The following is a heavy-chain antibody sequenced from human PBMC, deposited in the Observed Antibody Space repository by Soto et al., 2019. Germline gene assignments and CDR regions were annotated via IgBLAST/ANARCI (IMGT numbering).Heavy chain of an antibody. CDR2: IIPIFGTA. D-gene: IGHD6-19*01. CDR1: GCTFSSYA. Sequence: QVQLVQSGAEVKKPGSSVKVSCKASGCTFSSYAISWVRQAPGQGLEWMGGIIPIFGTANYAQKFQGRVTINEAESTRTAYMERSSLRSEDKAVYYCARDRTVAKGSHNWFDPWGKGTLVTFSS. V-gene: IGHV1-69*01. J-gene: IGHJ5*02. CDR3: ARDRTVAKGSHNWFDP.